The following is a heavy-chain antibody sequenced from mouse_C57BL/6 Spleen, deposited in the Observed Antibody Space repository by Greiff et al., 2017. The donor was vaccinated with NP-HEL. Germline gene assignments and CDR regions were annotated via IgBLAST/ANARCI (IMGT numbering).Heavy chain of an antibody. D-gene: IGHD1-1*01. CDR2: IWSGGST. V-gene: IGHV2-2*01. Sequence: VKLMESGPGLVQPSQSLSITCTVSGFSLTSYGVHWVRQSPGKGLEWLGVIWSGGSTDYNAAFISRLSISKDNSKSQVFFKMNSLQADDTAIYYCARSYGSSYHWYFDVWGTGTTVTVSS. CDR1: GFSLTSYG. CDR3: ARSYGSSYHWYFDV. J-gene: IGHJ1*03.